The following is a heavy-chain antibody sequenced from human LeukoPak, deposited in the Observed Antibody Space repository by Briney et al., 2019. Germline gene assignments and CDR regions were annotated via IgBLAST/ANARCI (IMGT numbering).Heavy chain of an antibody. CDR3: ARHDDRGIAAAPFDY. J-gene: IGHJ4*02. V-gene: IGHV4-34*01. CDR2: INHSGST. Sequence: SETLSLTCAVYGGSFSGYYWSWIRQPPGKGLEWIGEINHSGSTNYNPSLKSRVTISVDTSKNQFSLKLSSVAAADTAVYYCARHDDRGIAAAPFDYWGQGTLVTVSS. D-gene: IGHD6-13*01. CDR1: GGSFSGYY.